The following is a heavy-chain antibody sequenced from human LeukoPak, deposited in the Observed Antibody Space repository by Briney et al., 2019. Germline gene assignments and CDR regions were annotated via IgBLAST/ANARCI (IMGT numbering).Heavy chain of an antibody. CDR2: INTNTGNP. CDR3: ARDGSGVITWYNWFDP. J-gene: IGHJ5*02. Sequence: ASVKVSCKASGYTFTSYAMNWVRQAPGQGLEWMGWINTNTGNPTYAQGFTGRFVFSLDTSVSTAYLQISSLKAEDTAVYYCARDGSGVITWYNWFDPWGQGTLVTVSS. D-gene: IGHD3-22*01. V-gene: IGHV7-4-1*02. CDR1: GYTFTSYA.